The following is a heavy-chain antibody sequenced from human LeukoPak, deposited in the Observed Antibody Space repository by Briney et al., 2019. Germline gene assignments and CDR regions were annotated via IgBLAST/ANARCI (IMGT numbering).Heavy chain of an antibody. CDR2: IFHSGST. CDR1: GDSISSGGYY. CDR3: ARHKDAAMVTTFDF. J-gene: IGHJ4*02. V-gene: IGHV4-30-2*03. D-gene: IGHD5-18*01. Sequence: SQTLSLTCTVSGDSISSGGYYWSWIRQPPGKGLEWIGYIFHSGSTYYNPSLKSRVTISGDTSKNQFSLRLSSVTAADTAVYSCARHKDAAMVTTFDFWGQGTLVTVSS.